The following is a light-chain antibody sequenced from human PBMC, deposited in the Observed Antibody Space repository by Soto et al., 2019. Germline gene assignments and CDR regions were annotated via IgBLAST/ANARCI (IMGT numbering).Light chain of an antibody. CDR1: GGSVASNY. V-gene: IGLV6-57*02. CDR2: EDN. Sequence: NFMLIQPHSVSESPGKTITISCTGSGGSVASNYVQWYQQRPGSAPTTVIYEDNQRPPGVSDRFSRSVDSSSNSASLTISGLRTEDDAVYYCHSSDTTNRVLFGGGTKVTVL. CDR3: HSSDTTNRVL. J-gene: IGLJ3*02.